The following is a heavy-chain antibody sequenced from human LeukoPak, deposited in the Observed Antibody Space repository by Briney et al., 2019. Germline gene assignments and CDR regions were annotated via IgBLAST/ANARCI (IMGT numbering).Heavy chain of an antibody. J-gene: IGHJ6*02. V-gene: IGHV4-59*01. CDR3: ASLIAAASGGMDV. CDR2: IHYSGST. CDR1: GGSISSYY. Sequence: SETLSLTCTVSGGSISSYYWSWIRQPPGKGLEWIGYIHYSGSTNYNPSLKSRVTISVDTSKNQFSLKLSSVTAADTAVYYCASLIAAASGGMDVWGQGTTVTVSS. D-gene: IGHD6-13*01.